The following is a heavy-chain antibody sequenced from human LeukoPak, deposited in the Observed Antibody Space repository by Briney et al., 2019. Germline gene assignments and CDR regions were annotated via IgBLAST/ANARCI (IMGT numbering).Heavy chain of an antibody. CDR3: ATLSSAWMAFDL. J-gene: IGHJ3*01. CDR2: INPNSGDT. D-gene: IGHD6-25*01. CDR1: GYTFTGFY. Sequence: ASVEVSCKASGYTFTGFYIHWVRQAPGQGLEWMGWINPNSGDTNYVQMFQGRVTMTRDTSTTTAYLELSRLRSDDTAVYFCATLSSAWMAFDLWGQGTMVTVSS. V-gene: IGHV1-2*02.